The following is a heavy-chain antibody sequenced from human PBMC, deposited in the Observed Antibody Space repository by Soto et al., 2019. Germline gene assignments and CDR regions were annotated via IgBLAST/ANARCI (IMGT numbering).Heavy chain of an antibody. CDR3: ARHGITMVRGVPDY. V-gene: IGHV5-51*01. J-gene: IGHJ4*02. CDR2: IYPGDSDT. CDR1: GYSFTSYW. Sequence: GESLKISCKGSGYSFTSYWIGWVRQMPGKGLEWMGIIYPGDSDTRYSPFFQGQVTISADKSISTAYLQWSSLKASDVAMYYWARHGITMVRGVPDYWGQGTLVIVSS. D-gene: IGHD3-10*01.